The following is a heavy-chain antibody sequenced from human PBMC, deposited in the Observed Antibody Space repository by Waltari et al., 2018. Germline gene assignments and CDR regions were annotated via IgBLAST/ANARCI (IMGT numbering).Heavy chain of an antibody. J-gene: IGHJ5*02. Sequence: EVQLVQYGAEVKKPGESLKISCKGSGYSFTSYWIGWVRQVPGKGLEWMGIIYPVDSYTRYSPSFQGQATTSADKSISTAYLQWSSLKASDTAMYYCARGGKHYTSRWFDPWGQGTLVTFSS. CDR3: ARGGKHYTSRWFDP. CDR2: IYPVDSYT. CDR1: GYSFTSYW. V-gene: IGHV5-51*01. D-gene: IGHD3-3*01.